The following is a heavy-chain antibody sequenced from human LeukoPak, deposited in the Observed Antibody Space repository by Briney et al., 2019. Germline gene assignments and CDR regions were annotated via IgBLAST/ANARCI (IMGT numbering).Heavy chain of an antibody. V-gene: IGHV4-59*08. Sequence: SETLSLTCTVSGDSMSNYFWSWIQQPPGRGLEWIGYGHASVRPNYNPSLKSRVTLSIDTSKNQFSLKLTSVTAADMAVYYCARHPGGNSAHRFDYWGQGTLVTVSS. D-gene: IGHD4-23*01. J-gene: IGHJ4*02. CDR2: GHASVRP. CDR3: ARHPGGNSAHRFDY. CDR1: GDSMSNYF.